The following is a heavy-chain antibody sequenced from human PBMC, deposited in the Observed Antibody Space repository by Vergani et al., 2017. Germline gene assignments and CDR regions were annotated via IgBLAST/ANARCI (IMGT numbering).Heavy chain of an antibody. V-gene: IGHV3-23*04. Sequence: EVQLVESGGGMVEPGGSLRLSCAASGFTFSSYSMNWVRQAPGKGLEWVSAISGSGGSTYYADSVKGRFTISRDNSKNTLYLQMNSLRAKNTAVYYCTKGSKDYDIWSGPPSWYYYNGMDVWGKGTTVSVSS. J-gene: IGHJ6*04. CDR3: TKGSKDYDIWSGPPSWYYYNGMDV. CDR1: GFTFSSYS. CDR2: ISGSGGST. D-gene: IGHD3-3*01.